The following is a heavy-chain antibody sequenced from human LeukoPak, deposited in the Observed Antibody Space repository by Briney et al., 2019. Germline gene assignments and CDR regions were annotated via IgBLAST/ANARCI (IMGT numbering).Heavy chain of an antibody. Sequence: SETLSLTCTVSGGSISSYYWSWIRQPPGKGLERIGDIYYSGSTNYNPSLKSRVTISVDTSKNQFSLKLSSVTAADTAVYYCARGHIYFDYCGQGTLVTVSS. CDR2: IYYSGST. J-gene: IGHJ4*02. V-gene: IGHV4-59*08. D-gene: IGHD2-21*01. CDR3: ARGHIYFDY. CDR1: GGSISSYY.